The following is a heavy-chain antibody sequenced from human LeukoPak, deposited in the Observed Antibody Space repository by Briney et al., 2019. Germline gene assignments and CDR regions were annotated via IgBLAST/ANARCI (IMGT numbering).Heavy chain of an antibody. J-gene: IGHJ4*02. CDR1: EFTFSSYA. V-gene: IGHV3-30-3*01. CDR2: ISFDGNNE. CDR3: ANIIRKYTSGYYYFDY. D-gene: IGHD6-25*01. Sequence: GGSLRLSCAASEFTFSSYAMHWVRQAPGKGLEWVAAISFDGNNEYYADSVKGRFTISRDNSKNTLYLQMNSLRAEDTAVYYCANIIRKYTSGYYYFDYWDQGTLVTVSS.